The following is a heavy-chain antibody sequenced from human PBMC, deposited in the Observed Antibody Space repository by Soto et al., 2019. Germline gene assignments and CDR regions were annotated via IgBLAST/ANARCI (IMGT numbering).Heavy chain of an antibody. J-gene: IGHJ4*02. V-gene: IGHV1-69*13. Sequence: SVKVSCKASGGTFSSYAISWVRQAPGQGLEWMGGIIPIFGTANYAQKFQGRVTITADESTSTAYMELSSLRSEDTAVYYCASTRLRYFDWLLGYWGQGTLVTVSS. CDR1: GGTFSSYA. CDR2: IIPIFGTA. D-gene: IGHD3-9*01. CDR3: ASTRLRYFDWLLGY.